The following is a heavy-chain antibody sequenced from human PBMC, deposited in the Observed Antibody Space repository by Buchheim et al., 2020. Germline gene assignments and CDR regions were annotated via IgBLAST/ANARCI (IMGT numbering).Heavy chain of an antibody. Sequence: EVQLVESGGGLVQPGGSLRLSCAASGFTVSSNYMSWVRQAPGKGLEWVSVIYSGGSTYYADSVKGRFTISRDNSKNTLYLQMNSLRAEDTAVYYCARDAVQLVHSYYYYYGMDVWGQGTT. CDR1: GFTVSSNY. CDR3: ARDAVQLVHSYYYYYGMDV. CDR2: IYSGGST. V-gene: IGHV3-66*01. J-gene: IGHJ6*02. D-gene: IGHD6-13*01.